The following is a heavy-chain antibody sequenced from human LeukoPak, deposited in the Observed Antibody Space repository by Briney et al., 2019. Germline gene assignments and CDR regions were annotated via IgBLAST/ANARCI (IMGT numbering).Heavy chain of an antibody. D-gene: IGHD6-19*01. CDR3: ARDLFSGSDY. CDR2: ISSSSSYI. CDR1: GFTFSSYS. Sequence: GGSLRLSCAASGFTFSSYSMNWVRQAPGKGLEWVSSISSSSSYIYYADSVKGRFSISKDNYKNTLYLQMNSLRPEDTAVYYCARDLFSGSDYWGQGTLVTVSS. J-gene: IGHJ4*02. V-gene: IGHV3-21*01.